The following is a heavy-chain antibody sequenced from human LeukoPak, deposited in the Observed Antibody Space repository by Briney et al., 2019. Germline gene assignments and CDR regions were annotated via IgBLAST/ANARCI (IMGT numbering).Heavy chain of an antibody. D-gene: IGHD3-22*01. CDR3: AREGYYDSSGLYAFDI. J-gene: IGHJ3*02. V-gene: IGHV4-59*01. CDR2: IYYSGST. CDR1: GGSISSYY. Sequence: SETLSLTCTVSGGSISSYYWSWIRQPPGKGLEWIGYIYYSGSTNYNPSLKSRATISVDTSKNQFSLKLSSVTAADTAVYYCAREGYYDSSGLYAFDIWGQGTMVTVSS.